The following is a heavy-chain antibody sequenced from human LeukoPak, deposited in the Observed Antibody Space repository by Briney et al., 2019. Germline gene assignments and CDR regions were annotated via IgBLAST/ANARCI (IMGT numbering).Heavy chain of an antibody. Sequence: VGSLRLSCAASGFTFSSYAMSWVRQAPGQGLEWVSAISGSGGSTYYADSVKGRLTISRDDCKNTLYLQRNSLRTGDAAVCYCAKDSYYYYRDVWGKGTTVTVSS. V-gene: IGHV3-23*01. CDR1: GFTFSSYA. CDR3: AKDSYYYYRDV. CDR2: ISGSGGST. J-gene: IGHJ6*03.